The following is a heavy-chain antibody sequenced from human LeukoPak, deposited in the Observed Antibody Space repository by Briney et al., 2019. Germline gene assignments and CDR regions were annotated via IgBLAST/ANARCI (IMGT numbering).Heavy chain of an antibody. J-gene: IGHJ4*02. CDR3: ARDEKIVGASGQDY. CDR1: GFTFGSYW. D-gene: IGHD1-26*01. V-gene: IGHV3-74*01. Sequence: GGSLRLSCAASGFTFGSYWMHWVRQAPGKGLVWVSRINTDGGDTIYADSVKGRFTISRDNAKNTLFLQMNSLSAEDTAVYYCARDEKIVGASGQDYWGQGTLVTVSS. CDR2: INTDGGDT.